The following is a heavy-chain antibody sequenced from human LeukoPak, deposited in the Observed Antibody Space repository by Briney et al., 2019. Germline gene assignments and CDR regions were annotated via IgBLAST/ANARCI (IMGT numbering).Heavy chain of an antibody. V-gene: IGHV3-23*01. CDR2: ISGSGGDT. D-gene: IGHD4/OR15-4a*01. CDR3: AKARGATYRTYYFDY. J-gene: IGHJ4*02. Sequence: GGSLRLSCAASGFTFSSYAMNWVRQAPGKGLEWVSISGSGGDTYYADSVKGRFTISRDNSKNTLYLQMNSLRAEDTAVYYCAKARGATYRTYYFDYWGQGTLDTDPS. CDR1: GFTFSSYA.